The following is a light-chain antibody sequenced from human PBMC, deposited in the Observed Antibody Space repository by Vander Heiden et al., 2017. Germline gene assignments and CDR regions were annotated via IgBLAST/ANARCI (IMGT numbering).Light chain of an antibody. J-gene: IGKJ3*01. CDR3: QQHKSYPPFT. CDR2: YSF. CDR1: PGIKRA. Sequence: IQFNQSPSSLSSSVGDRVTIPCRGSPGIKRALAWYQQKPGKAPKPPTLYSFSFERGVPSRWSGSGCGRNFTLTTSSRQQEDFAAYYCQQHKSYPPFTFGHGTKVDIK. V-gene: IGKV1-13*02.